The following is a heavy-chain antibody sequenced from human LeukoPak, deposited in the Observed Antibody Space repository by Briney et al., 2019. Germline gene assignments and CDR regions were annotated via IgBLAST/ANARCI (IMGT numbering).Heavy chain of an antibody. CDR2: IYPADSDI. CDR3: ARQKCYYYGMDV. Sequence: GESLKISCKGSGYIINNYWIGWVRQMPGKGVEWMGIIYPADSDIRYSPSFQGQVTISADKSISTAYLQWSSLKASDAAMYYCARQKCYYYGMDVWGQGTTVTVSS. J-gene: IGHJ6*02. V-gene: IGHV5-51*01. CDR1: GYIINNYW.